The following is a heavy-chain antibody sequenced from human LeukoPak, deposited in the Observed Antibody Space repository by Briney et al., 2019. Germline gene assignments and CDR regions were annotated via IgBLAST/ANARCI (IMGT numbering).Heavy chain of an antibody. Sequence: KPSETLSLTCTVSGGSISSSSYYWGWIRQPPGKGLEWIGSIYYSGSTYYNPSLKSRVTISVDTSKNQFSLKLSSVTAADTAVYYCARDLASFDYWGQGTLVTVSS. CDR2: IYYSGST. D-gene: IGHD5-12*01. CDR1: GGSISSSSYY. V-gene: IGHV4-39*07. CDR3: ARDLASFDY. J-gene: IGHJ4*02.